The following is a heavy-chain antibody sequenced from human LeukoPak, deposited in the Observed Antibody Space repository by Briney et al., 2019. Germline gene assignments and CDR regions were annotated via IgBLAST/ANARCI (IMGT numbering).Heavy chain of an antibody. D-gene: IGHD3-22*01. J-gene: IGHJ1*01. V-gene: IGHV3-30*18. Sequence: GGSLRLSCAASGFTFSSYGMHWVRQAPGKGLEGVAVISYDGSNKYYADSVKGRFTISRDNSKNTLYLQMNSLRAEDTAVYYCAKDSGSGYPRAYFQHWGQGTLVTVSS. CDR1: GFTFSSYG. CDR2: ISYDGSNK. CDR3: AKDSGSGYPRAYFQH.